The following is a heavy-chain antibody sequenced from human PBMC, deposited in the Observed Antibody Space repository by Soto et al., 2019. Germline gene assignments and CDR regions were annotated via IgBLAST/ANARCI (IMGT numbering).Heavy chain of an antibody. CDR2: IIPIFGTV. Sequence: QVQLVQSGAEVKKPGSSVKVSCKASGGTFSNYPISWVRQAPGQGLEWMGGIIPIFGTVNYAQKFQGRVRITADKSTSTAYRDLRSRRSEDTAVYSCARGNHRCLQLWYSDLWGRGTLVTVPS. D-gene: IGHD1-1*01. V-gene: IGHV1-69*14. J-gene: IGHJ2*01. CDR3: ARGNHRCLQLWYSDL. CDR1: GGTFSNYP.